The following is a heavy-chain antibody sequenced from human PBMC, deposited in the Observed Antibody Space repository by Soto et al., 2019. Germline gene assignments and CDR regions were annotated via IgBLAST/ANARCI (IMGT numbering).Heavy chain of an antibody. CDR2: ISSSGSTI. J-gene: IGHJ6*02. CDR3: ARDHIVVVVADTRYYYYGMDV. CDR1: GFTFSSYE. D-gene: IGHD2-15*01. Sequence: PGGSLRLSCAASGFTFSSYEMNWVRQAPGKGLEWVSYISSSGSTIYYADSVKGRFTISRDNAKNSLYLQMNSLRAEDTAVYYSARDHIVVVVADTRYYYYGMDVWGQGNTVTVSS. V-gene: IGHV3-48*03.